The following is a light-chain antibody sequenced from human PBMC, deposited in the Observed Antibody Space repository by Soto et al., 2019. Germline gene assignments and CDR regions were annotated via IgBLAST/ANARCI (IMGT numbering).Light chain of an antibody. V-gene: IGKV3-15*01. J-gene: IGKJ5*01. Sequence: EIVLTHSPATLSVSPSESATLXLKTSQSVDSLLAWYQQKPGQAPRLLIYRASTRTTGIPARFSGSGSGTEFTLTINSLQSEDFAVYYCQQYNNWPITFGQGTHWRL. CDR2: RAS. CDR1: QSVDSL. CDR3: QQYNNWPIT.